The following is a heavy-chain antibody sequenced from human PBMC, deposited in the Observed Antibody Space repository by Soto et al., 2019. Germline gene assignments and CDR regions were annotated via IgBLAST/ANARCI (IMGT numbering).Heavy chain of an antibody. CDR1: GGSVSSGNYF. CDR3: AIRLIDNWNQWHAVDF. Sequence: QLQESGPGLVKPAETLSLKCAVSGGSVSSGNYFWGWIRQPPGKGLEWIGNIYYNGYTYYSPSLKSRVTMSVDTAQIQFSLSLTSVTAADTAVDYCAIRLIDNWNQWHAVDFWGQGTLFTFSS. CDR2: IYYNGYT. J-gene: IGHJ3*01. D-gene: IGHD1-20*01. V-gene: IGHV4-39*01.